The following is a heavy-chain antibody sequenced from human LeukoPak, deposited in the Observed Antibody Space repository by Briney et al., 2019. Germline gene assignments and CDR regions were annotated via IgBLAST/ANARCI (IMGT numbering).Heavy chain of an antibody. Sequence: ASVKVSCKASGYTFSSFGITWARQAPGQRLEWMGWISGYNGLTNYAQNLQGRVTMTTDTSTSTAYMELRSLRSDDTAVYYCAREPIAAAATADYWGQGTQVTVSS. CDR1: GYTFSSFG. V-gene: IGHV1-18*01. CDR3: AREPIAAAATADY. D-gene: IGHD6-13*01. CDR2: ISGYNGLT. J-gene: IGHJ4*02.